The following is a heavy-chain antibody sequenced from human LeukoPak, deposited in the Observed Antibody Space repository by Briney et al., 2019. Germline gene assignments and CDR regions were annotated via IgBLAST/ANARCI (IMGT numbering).Heavy chain of an antibody. V-gene: IGHV4-39*07. CDR1: GGSISSSSYY. Sequence: SETLSLTCTISGGSISSSSYYWGWIRQPPGKGLEWIGSIYYGGSTYYNPSLKSRVTISVDTSKNQFSLKLSSVTAADTAVYYCAREDALAVAGTRAFDIWGQGTMVTVSS. D-gene: IGHD6-19*01. J-gene: IGHJ3*02. CDR2: IYYGGST. CDR3: AREDALAVAGTRAFDI.